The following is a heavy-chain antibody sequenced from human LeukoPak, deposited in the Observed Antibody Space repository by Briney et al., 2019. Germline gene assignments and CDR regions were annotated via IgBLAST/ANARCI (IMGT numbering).Heavy chain of an antibody. CDR1: GGPFSSYA. D-gene: IGHD3-22*01. CDR2: IIPLFGPA. J-gene: IGHJ6*02. V-gene: IGHV1-69*13. CDR3: ASFYDSTGSAYYYAMDV. Sequence: SVKVSCKASGGPFSSYAISWVRQAPGQGLEWMGGIIPLFGPADYAQKFQGRVTITADESTRTAYMELNSLRSEDTAVYYCASFYDSTGSAYYYAMDVWGQGTTVTVSS.